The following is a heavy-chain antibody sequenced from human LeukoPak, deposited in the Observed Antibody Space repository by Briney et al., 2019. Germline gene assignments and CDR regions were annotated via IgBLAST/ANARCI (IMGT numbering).Heavy chain of an antibody. Sequence: GGSLRLSCAASGFALNSYSLSWVRQAPGKGLEWVSSISSTSAYIHYADSVKGRFTISRDNTDNVVYLQMNSLRAEDTAVYYCARVAVAGPTGWFDPWGQGTLVTVSS. CDR1: GFALNSYS. J-gene: IGHJ5*02. V-gene: IGHV3-21*01. D-gene: IGHD6-19*01. CDR3: ARVAVAGPTGWFDP. CDR2: ISSTSAYI.